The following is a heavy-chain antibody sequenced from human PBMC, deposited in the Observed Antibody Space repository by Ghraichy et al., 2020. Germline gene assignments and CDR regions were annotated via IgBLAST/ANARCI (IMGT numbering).Heavy chain of an antibody. J-gene: IGHJ4*02. CDR1: GFTFSSYA. CDR3: ARERREATIMLGDY. D-gene: IGHD1-26*01. Sequence: GSLRLSCAASGFTFSSYAMHWVRQAPGKGLEWVAVDGNNKYYADSVKGRFTVSRDNSKNTLYLQMTSLRAEDTAVYYCARERREATIMLGDYWGRGTLVTVSS. V-gene: IGHV3-30-3*01. CDR2: DGNNK.